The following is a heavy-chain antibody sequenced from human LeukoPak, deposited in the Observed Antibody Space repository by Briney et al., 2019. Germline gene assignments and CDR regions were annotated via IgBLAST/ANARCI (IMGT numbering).Heavy chain of an antibody. J-gene: IGHJ4*02. CDR2: IYYSGTT. V-gene: IGHV4-59*12. CDR1: GGSISSYY. D-gene: IGHD6-13*01. Sequence: SETLSLTCTVSGGSISSYYWSWIRQPPGKGLEWIGYIYYSGTTNYNPSLKSRVTISVDTSKNQFSLKLGSVTAADTAVYYCASGLGIAAAGALPQTSYWGQGTLVTVSS. CDR3: ASGLGIAAAGALPQTSY.